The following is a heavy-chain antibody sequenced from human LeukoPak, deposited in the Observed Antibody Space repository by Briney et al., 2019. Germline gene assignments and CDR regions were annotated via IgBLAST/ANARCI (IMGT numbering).Heavy chain of an antibody. CDR2: IITMFGTA. J-gene: IGHJ5*02. CDR3: ARDCSGGSCYRKDWSDP. Sequence: ASVKVSCKASGYTFTSYDINWVRQAPGQGLEWMGGIITMFGTANYAQKFQGRVTITADKSTSTAYMELRGLTSDDTAVYYCARDCSGGSCYRKDWSDPWGQGTLVTVSS. CDR1: GYTFTSYD. D-gene: IGHD2-15*01. V-gene: IGHV1-69*06.